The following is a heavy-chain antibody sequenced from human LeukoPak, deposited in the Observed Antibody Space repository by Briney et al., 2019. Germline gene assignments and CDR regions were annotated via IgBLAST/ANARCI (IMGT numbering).Heavy chain of an antibody. Sequence: ASVKVSCKASGYTFSNYAVHWVRQAPGQRLEWMGRINAGDGDTNYSQKFQGRVTITRDTSASTAHMELSSLRSEDTALYYCARESYGDYQFDIWGQGTVVTVSS. CDR3: ARESYGDYQFDI. V-gene: IGHV1-3*01. J-gene: IGHJ3*02. D-gene: IGHD4-17*01. CDR2: INAGDGDT. CDR1: GYTFSNYA.